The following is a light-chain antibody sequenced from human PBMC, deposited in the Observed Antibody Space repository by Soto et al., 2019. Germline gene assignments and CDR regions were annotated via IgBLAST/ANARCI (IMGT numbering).Light chain of an antibody. Sequence: QTVVTQPASVSGSPGQSITISCTGTSSDVGGYNYVSWYQQHPGKAPKLMIYEVSNRPSGISNRFSGSKSGNTASLTISGLQAVDEADYYCTSYTSISLYVFGTGTKLTVL. J-gene: IGLJ1*01. CDR3: TSYTSISLYV. CDR1: SSDVGGYNY. CDR2: EVS. V-gene: IGLV2-14*01.